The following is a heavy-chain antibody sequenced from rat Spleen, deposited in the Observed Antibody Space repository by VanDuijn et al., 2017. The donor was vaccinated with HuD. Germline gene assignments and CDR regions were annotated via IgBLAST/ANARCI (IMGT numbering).Heavy chain of an antibody. CDR1: GFTFNNYW. Sequence: EVQLVESGGGLVQPGGSLKLSCVASGFTFNNYWMTWIRQAPGKGLEWVASITNASGRTYYPDSVKGRFTISRDTAQNTLYLQRNSLRSEETATYYCARGGFCRYWGQGVMVTVSS. CDR3: ARGGFCRY. J-gene: IGHJ2*01. D-gene: IGHD3-2*01. CDR2: ITNASGRT. V-gene: IGHV5-31*01.